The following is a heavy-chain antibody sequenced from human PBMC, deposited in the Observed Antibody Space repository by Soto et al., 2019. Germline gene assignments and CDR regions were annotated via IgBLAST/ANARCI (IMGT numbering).Heavy chain of an antibody. V-gene: IGHV1-18*01. CDR3: ARDLYPLTYYFGF. J-gene: IGHJ4*02. Sequence: ALLKGARKGAGYSLTNHGIGRVSQAPGQGLEWLGWISGHNGNTKYAQRLKGRVTMTADTSTSTAYMELRSLRSDDTAVYYCARDLYPLTYYFGFCGQGPLVTVSS. CDR1: GYSLTNHG. CDR2: ISGHNGNT. D-gene: IGHD2-8*01.